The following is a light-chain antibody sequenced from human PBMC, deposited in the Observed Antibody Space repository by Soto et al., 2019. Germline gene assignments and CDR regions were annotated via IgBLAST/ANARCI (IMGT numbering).Light chain of an antibody. Sequence: QSVLTQPPSASGTPGQRVTISCSGSSSNIGSNYVYWYQQLPGTAPKLLIYRNNQRPSGVPDRFSGSKSGTSVSLAISGFRSEDEANYYCAVWDDSLSCRYVFGTGTKVTVL. J-gene: IGLJ1*01. V-gene: IGLV1-47*01. CDR2: RNN. CDR3: AVWDDSLSCRYV. CDR1: SSNIGSNY.